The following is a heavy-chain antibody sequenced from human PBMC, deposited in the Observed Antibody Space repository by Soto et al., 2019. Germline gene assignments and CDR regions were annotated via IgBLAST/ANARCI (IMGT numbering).Heavy chain of an antibody. Sequence: SETLSLTCAVSGGSISSGGYSWSWIRQPPGKGLEWIGYIYHSGSTYYNPSLKSRVTISVDRSKNQFSLKLSSVTAADTAVYYCARVNYYGSSGYLDYWGQGTLVTVSS. D-gene: IGHD3-22*01. J-gene: IGHJ4*02. CDR1: GGSISSGGYS. CDR3: ARVNYYGSSGYLDY. CDR2: IYHSGST. V-gene: IGHV4-30-2*01.